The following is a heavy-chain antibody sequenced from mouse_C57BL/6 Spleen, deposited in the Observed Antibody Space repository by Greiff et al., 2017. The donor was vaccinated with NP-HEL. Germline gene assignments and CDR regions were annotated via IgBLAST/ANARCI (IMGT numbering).Heavy chain of an antibody. CDR3: ARHWDGSSSWFAY. CDR1: GFTFSSYG. CDR2: ISSGGSYT. D-gene: IGHD1-1*01. Sequence: EVHLVESGGDLVKPGGSLKLSCAASGFTFSSYGMSWVRQTPDKRLEWVATISSGGSYTYYPDSVKGRFTISRDNAKNTLYLQMSSLKSEDTAMYYCARHWDGSSSWFAYWGQGTLVTVSA. V-gene: IGHV5-6*01. J-gene: IGHJ3*01.